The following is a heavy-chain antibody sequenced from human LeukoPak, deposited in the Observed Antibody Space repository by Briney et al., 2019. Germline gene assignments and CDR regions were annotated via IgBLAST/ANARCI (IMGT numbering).Heavy chain of an antibody. D-gene: IGHD6-13*01. CDR1: GGTFSSYA. J-gene: IGHJ6*03. CDR2: IIPIFGTA. Sequence: ASVKVSCKASGGTFSSYAISWVRQAPGQGLEWMGGIIPIFGTANYAQKFQGRVTITTDESTSTAYMELSSLRSEDTAVYYCATGHGQQLVLMMGYYYYYMDVWGKGTTVTVSS. CDR3: ATGHGQQLVLMMGYYYYYMDV. V-gene: IGHV1-69*05.